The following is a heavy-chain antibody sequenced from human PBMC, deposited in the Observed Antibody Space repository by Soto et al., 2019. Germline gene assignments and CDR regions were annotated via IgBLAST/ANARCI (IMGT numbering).Heavy chain of an antibody. CDR2: VYWDDHK. Sequence: QITLNESGPALVKPTQTLTLTCTFSGFSLNTRDVGVGWIRQPPGKALEWLGVVYWDDHKTYSPSLKRELTLTKDTPKNQVVLRVTKMDPVDTATYYCTHCRGGVASFWGQGTLVTVPS. V-gene: IGHV2-5*02. CDR3: THCRGGVASF. J-gene: IGHJ4*02. CDR1: GFSLNTRDVG. D-gene: IGHD3-16*01.